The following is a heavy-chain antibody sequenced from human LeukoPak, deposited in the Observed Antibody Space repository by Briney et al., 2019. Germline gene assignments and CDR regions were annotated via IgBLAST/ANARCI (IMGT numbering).Heavy chain of an antibody. Sequence: GGSLRLSCAASGFTFSSHGMSWVRQAPGKGLEWVSTISGDGARTYYADSVKGRFIISRDNSKNTLHLQMNSLRAEDTAVYYCAKDQENYGSGSYWRASDYWGQGTLVTVSS. CDR2: ISGDGART. J-gene: IGHJ4*02. CDR3: AKDQENYGSGSYWRASDY. V-gene: IGHV3-23*01. CDR1: GFTFSSHG. D-gene: IGHD3-10*01.